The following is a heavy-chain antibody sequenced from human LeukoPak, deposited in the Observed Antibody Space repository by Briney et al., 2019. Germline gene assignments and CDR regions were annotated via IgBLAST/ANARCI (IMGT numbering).Heavy chain of an antibody. J-gene: IGHJ4*02. CDR2: IYRGGST. Sequence: GGSLRLSCAASGFTVSSNYMSWLRQAPGKGLEWVSVIYRGGSTYYADSVKGRFTISRDNSRNTLYLQMNSLRAEDTAVYYCARDSYGKNYFDYWGQGTLVTVSS. D-gene: IGHD5-18*01. CDR3: ARDSYGKNYFDY. CDR1: GFTVSSNY. V-gene: IGHV3-53*01.